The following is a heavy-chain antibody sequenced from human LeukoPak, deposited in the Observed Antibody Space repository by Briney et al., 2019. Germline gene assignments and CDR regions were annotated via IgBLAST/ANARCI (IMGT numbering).Heavy chain of an antibody. V-gene: IGHV1-69*13. CDR3: ARAPLGYSYGIDY. CDR1: GGTFSSYT. Sequence: ASVKVSCKASGGTFSSYTISWVRQAPGQGLEWMGGIIPIFGTANYAQKFQGRVTITADESTSTAYMELSSLRSEDTAVYYCARAPLGYSYGIDYWGQGTLVTVSS. J-gene: IGHJ4*02. CDR2: IIPIFGTA. D-gene: IGHD5-18*01.